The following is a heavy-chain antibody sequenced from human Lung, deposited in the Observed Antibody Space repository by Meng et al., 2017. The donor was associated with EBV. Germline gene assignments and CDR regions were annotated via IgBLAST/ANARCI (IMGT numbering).Heavy chain of an antibody. J-gene: IGHJ4*02. CDR1: AGSTSISSC. CDR3: ARDPYATGWAG. CDR2: IYHSGGT. V-gene: IGHV4-4*02. Sequence: ELQESAAGGVKPSGALSLACCDSAGSTSISSCGSWVRQPPGKGLEWMGEIYHSGGTNYNPSLRGRVTISLDKSKNQFALTLRSVTAADTAVYYCARDPYATGWAGWGQGTLVTVSS. D-gene: IGHD6-19*01.